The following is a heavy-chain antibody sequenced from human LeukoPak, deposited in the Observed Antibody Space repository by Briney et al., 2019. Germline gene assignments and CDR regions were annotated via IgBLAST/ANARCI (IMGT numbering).Heavy chain of an antibody. CDR3: ASIAARPGGYYYYMDV. Sequence: SETLSLTCTVSGGSISSGSYYWSWIRQPAGKGLEWIGRIYTSGSTNYNPSLKSRVTISVDTSKNQFSLKLSSVTAADTAVYYCASIAARPGGYYYYMDVWGKGTTVTVSS. CDR1: GGSISSGSYY. J-gene: IGHJ6*03. D-gene: IGHD6-6*01. CDR2: IYTSGST. V-gene: IGHV4-61*02.